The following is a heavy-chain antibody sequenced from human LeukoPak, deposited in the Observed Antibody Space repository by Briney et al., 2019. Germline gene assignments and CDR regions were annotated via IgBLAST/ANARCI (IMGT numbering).Heavy chain of an antibody. Sequence: SETLSLTCTVSGGSISSGSYYWSWIRQPAGKGLEWIGRIYTSGSTNYNPSLKSRVTISVDTSKNQFSLKLSSVTAADTAVYYCARTRMAYSGSYYGSFDIWGQGTMVTVSS. CDR1: GGSISSGSYY. J-gene: IGHJ3*02. CDR3: ARTRMAYSGSYYGSFDI. CDR2: IYTSGST. D-gene: IGHD1-26*01. V-gene: IGHV4-61*02.